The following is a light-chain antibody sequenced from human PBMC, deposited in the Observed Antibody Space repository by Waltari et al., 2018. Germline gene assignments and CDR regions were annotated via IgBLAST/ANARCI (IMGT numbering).Light chain of an antibody. J-gene: IGKJ1*01. Sequence: DIQMTQSPSMLSASVGDRVTITCRASQTIRGWLAWYQLKPGLAPKLPIYYASNLGGGVPSRFSGSGFGTNFTLTISSLQPDDFATYYCQQYSSFSTFGLGTKV. CDR1: QTIRGW. CDR2: YAS. CDR3: QQYSSFST. V-gene: IGKV1-5*01.